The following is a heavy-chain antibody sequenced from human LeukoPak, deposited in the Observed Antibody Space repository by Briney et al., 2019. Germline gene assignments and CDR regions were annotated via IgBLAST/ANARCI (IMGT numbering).Heavy chain of an antibody. CDR2: VFYSGSN. CDR3: ARRNTADASIDF. V-gene: IGHV4-59*08. Sequence: SETLSLTCSVPGGSIIGHWWSWIRQPPGKGLEWIGDVFYSGSNNYNPSLKSRLTISLDTSKNQFSLNLRSVTATDTAMYYCARRNTADASIDFWGQGTLVTASS. D-gene: IGHD4-17*01. J-gene: IGHJ4*02. CDR1: GGSIIGHW.